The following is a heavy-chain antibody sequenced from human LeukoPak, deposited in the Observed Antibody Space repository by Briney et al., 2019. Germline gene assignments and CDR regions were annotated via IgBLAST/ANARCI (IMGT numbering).Heavy chain of an antibody. CDR1: GYTFTGYY. D-gene: IGHD5-18*01. Sequence: ASVKVSCKASGYTFTGYYMHWVRQAPGQGLEWMGWINPNSGGTNYAQKFQGKVTMTRDTSISTAYMELSRLRSDDTAVYYCARAYSYGWAGGNAFDIWGQGTMVTVSS. J-gene: IGHJ3*02. CDR3: ARAYSYGWAGGNAFDI. CDR2: INPNSGGT. V-gene: IGHV1-2*02.